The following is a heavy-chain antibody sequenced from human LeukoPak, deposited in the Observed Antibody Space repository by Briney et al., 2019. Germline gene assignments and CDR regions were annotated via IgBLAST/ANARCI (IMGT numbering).Heavy chain of an antibody. Sequence: SETLSLTCAVYGGSFSGCYWSWIRQPPGKGLEWIGEINHSGSTNYNPSLKSRVTISVDTSKNQFSLKLSSVTAADTAVYYCARDPSEAVGQTYFDYWGQGTLVTVSS. CDR1: GGSFSGCY. V-gene: IGHV4-34*01. CDR2: INHSGST. J-gene: IGHJ4*02. D-gene: IGHD6-19*01. CDR3: ARDPSEAVGQTYFDY.